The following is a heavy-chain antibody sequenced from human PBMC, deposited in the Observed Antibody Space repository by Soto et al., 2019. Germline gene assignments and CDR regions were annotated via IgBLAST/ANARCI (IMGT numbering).Heavy chain of an antibody. CDR3: AREPNSGDGLLPQMRSFDY. CDR2: ISWNSGSI. CDR1: GFTFDDYA. D-gene: IGHD4-17*01. J-gene: IGHJ4*02. Sequence: EVQLVESGGGLVQPGRSLRLSCAASGFTFDDYAMHWVRQAPGKGLEWVSGISWNSGSIGYADSVKGRFTISRDNAKNXLXXQMNSLRAEDTALYYCAREPNSGDGLLPQMRSFDYWGQGTLVTVSS. V-gene: IGHV3-9*01.